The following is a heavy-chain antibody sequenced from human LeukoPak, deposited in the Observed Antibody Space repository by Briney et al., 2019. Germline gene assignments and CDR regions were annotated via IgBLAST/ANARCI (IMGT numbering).Heavy chain of an antibody. CDR3: EKDIVVVPAVPGYFDY. V-gene: IGHV3-23*01. D-gene: IGHD2-2*01. CDR1: GFTFSIYA. Sequence: GGSLSLACAASGFTFSIYAMSWARQAPGKGLEWVSAISGSGGSTYYADSVKGRFTISRDNSKNTLYLQMNSMRAEDTAVYYCEKDIVVVPAVPGYFDYWGQGTLVTVSS. CDR2: ISGSGGST. J-gene: IGHJ4*02.